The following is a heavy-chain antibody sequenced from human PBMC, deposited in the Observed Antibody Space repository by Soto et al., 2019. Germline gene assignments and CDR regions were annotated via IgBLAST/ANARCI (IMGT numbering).Heavy chain of an antibody. J-gene: IGHJ6*02. CDR3: VRENYYYGMDV. V-gene: IGHV3-23*01. Sequence: GGSLRLSCAASGFTFSSYAMSWVRQAPGKGLEWVSTISGSGGSTEYADSVKGRFTISRDISRNTLYLEMNSLRAEDTAVYYCVRENYYYGMDVWGQGTTVTVSS. CDR1: GFTFSSYA. CDR2: ISGSGGST.